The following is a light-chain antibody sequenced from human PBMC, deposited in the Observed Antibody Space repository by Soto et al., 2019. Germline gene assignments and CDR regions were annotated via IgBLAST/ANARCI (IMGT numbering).Light chain of an antibody. V-gene: IGKV1-39*01. CDR3: QQSYNTPRT. Sequence: DIQMTQSPSSLSASVGDRVTITCRTSQPISEYLNWYQQKPGKAPSLLIYTSSNLQTGVPSRFSGSGSGTHCTLTINSLQPEDFATYYCQQSYNTPRTFGQGTKVEI. J-gene: IGKJ1*01. CDR1: QPISEY. CDR2: TSS.